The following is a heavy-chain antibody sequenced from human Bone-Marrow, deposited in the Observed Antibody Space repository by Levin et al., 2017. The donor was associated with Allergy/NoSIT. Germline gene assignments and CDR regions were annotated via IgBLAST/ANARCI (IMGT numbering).Heavy chain of an antibody. D-gene: IGHD3-16*01. CDR2: IGGSGDRT. CDR3: AKAPWGIMITFGGVIGGMDV. CDR1: GFTFSSYD. V-gene: IGHV3-23*01. Sequence: SCGASGFTFSSYDMSWVRQAPGKGLEWVSGIGGSGDRTYNADSVKGRFTISRDNSKNTMYLQMNSLRAEDTAVYYCAKAPWGIMITFGGVIGGMDVWGQGTSVTVSS. J-gene: IGHJ6*02.